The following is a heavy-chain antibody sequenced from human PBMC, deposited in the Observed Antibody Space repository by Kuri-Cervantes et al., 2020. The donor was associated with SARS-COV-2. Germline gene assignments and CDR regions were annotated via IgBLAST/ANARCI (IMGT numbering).Heavy chain of an antibody. CDR1: GGSFSGYY. CDR2: INHSGST. J-gene: IGHJ5*02. D-gene: IGHD6-13*01. V-gene: IGHV4-34*01. CDR3: AYSIAATFRWFGP. Sequence: GSLRLSCAVYGGSFSGYYWSWIRQPPGKGLEWIGEINHSGSTNYNPSLKSRVTISVDTSKNQFSLKLSSVTAADTAVYYCAYSIAATFRWFGPWGQGTLVTVSS.